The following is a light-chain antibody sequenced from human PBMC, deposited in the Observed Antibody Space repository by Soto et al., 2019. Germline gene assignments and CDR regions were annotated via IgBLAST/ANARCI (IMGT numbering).Light chain of an antibody. CDR3: QQYDYSPRT. CDR1: LSLPSRS. CDR2: AAS. J-gene: IGKJ1*01. V-gene: IGKV3-20*01. Sequence: ELVLTQSPGTLSLSPGDRATLSCRASLSLPSRSFAWYQQRPGQAPRVLISAASTRAADIPDRFSGSGSGTDFTLTINRLEPEDFAVYYCQQYDYSPRTFGQGTKVEVK.